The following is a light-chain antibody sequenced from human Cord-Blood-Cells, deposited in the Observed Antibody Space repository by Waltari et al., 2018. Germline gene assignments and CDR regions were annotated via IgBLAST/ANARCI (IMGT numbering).Light chain of an antibody. V-gene: IGKV3-11*01. CDR2: DAS. CDR1: QSVSSY. Sequence: EFVLTQSPATLSLSPGERATLSCRASQSVSSYLTGYQQKPGQAPSLLIYDASNRATGIPARFSGSGSGTDFTLTIGSLEPEDFAVYYCQQRSNWPGTFGQGTKVENK. J-gene: IGKJ1*01. CDR3: QQRSNWPGT.